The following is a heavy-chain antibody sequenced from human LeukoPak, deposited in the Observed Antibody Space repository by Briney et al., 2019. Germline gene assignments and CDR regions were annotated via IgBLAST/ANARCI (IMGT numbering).Heavy chain of an antibody. J-gene: IGHJ6*03. V-gene: IGHV3-20*04. CDR1: GFTFDDYG. Sequence: GGSLRLSCAASGFTFDDYGMSWVRQAPGKGLEWVSGINWNGGSTGYADSVKGRFTISRDNAKNSLYLQMNSLRAEDTALYYCARDVSSKLYYYYYMDVWGKGTTVTVSS. CDR3: ARDVSSKLYYYYYMDV. CDR2: INWNGGST. D-gene: IGHD2-15*01.